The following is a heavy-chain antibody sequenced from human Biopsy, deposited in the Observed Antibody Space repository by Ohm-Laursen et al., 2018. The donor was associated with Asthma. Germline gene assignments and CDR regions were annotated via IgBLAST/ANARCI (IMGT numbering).Heavy chain of an antibody. CDR3: ARAAITGIRGWFDP. CDR2: IDQSGYT. D-gene: IGHD1-20*01. V-gene: IGHV4-34*01. Sequence: SETLSLTCTVYGGYLTGHYWNWIRQPPGKGLEWIGEIDQSGYTNYTPSLKSRVTISADTSRNQFHLNPSSVTAADTAVYFCARAAITGIRGWFDPWGQGTQVTVSS. CDR1: GGYLTGHY. J-gene: IGHJ5*02.